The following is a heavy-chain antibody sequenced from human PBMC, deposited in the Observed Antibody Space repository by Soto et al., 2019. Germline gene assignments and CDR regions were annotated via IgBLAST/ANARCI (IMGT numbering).Heavy chain of an antibody. Sequence: QVQLVQSGAEVKKPGASVKVFCKASGYTFTSYGISWVRQAPGQGLEWMGWISAYNGNTNYAQKLQGRVTMTTDTSTSTAYMELRSLRSDDTAVYYCARRRISCWYVSPLDYWGQGTLVTVSS. CDR2: ISAYNGNT. V-gene: IGHV1-18*04. CDR3: ARRRISCWYVSPLDY. J-gene: IGHJ4*02. CDR1: GYTFTSYG. D-gene: IGHD6-19*01.